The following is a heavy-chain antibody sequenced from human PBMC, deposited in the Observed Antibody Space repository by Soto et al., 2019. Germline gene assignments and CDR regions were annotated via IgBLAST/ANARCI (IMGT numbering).Heavy chain of an antibody. CDR1: GGTFRNHV. V-gene: IGHV1-69*13. Sequence: SVKVSCKASGGTFRNHVFNWVRQAPGQGLEWMGGIIPIIGTPSYAQKFQGRVTITADASTNTVYLDVSSLRSQDTAVYYCARDSEFRAGNISHLDYWGQGTLVTVSS. CDR3: ARDSEFRAGNISHLDY. J-gene: IGHJ4*02. D-gene: IGHD6-13*01. CDR2: IIPIIGTP.